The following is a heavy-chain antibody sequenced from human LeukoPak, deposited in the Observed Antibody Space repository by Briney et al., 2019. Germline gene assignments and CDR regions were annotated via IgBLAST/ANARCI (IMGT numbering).Heavy chain of an antibody. CDR3: ARDVGGATSY. J-gene: IGHJ4*02. CDR1: GFTFSNAW. D-gene: IGHD1-26*01. Sequence: GGSLRLSCAASGFTFSNAWMSWVRQAPGKGLEWVAVISYDGSNKYYADSVKGRFTISRDNSKNTLYLQMNSLRAEDTAVYYCARDVGGATSYWGQGTLVTVSS. CDR2: ISYDGSNK. V-gene: IGHV3-30*03.